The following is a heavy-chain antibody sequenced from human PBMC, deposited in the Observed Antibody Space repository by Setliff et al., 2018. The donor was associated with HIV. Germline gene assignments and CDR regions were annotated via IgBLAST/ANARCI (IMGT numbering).Heavy chain of an antibody. CDR3: ARGRGITLIAEFDY. CDR2: VKSDRDGGTI. Sequence: GGSLRLSCAASGFTFNKAWMNWVRQAPGKGLEWVGRVKSDRDGGTIDYAAAVKGRFTISRDDSKDTLYLQMNSLKTEDTAVYYCARGRGITLIAEFDYWGQGTVVTVSS. J-gene: IGHJ4*02. CDR1: GFTFNKAW. V-gene: IGHV3-15*07. D-gene: IGHD3-22*01.